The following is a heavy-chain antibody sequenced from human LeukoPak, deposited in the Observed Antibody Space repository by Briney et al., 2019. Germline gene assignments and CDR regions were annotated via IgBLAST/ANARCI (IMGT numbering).Heavy chain of an antibody. CDR1: GGSFSGYY. Sequence: SETLSLTCAVYGGSFSGYYWSWIRQPPGKGLEWIGEINHSGSTNYNPSLKSRVTISVDKYKNQFSLKLSSLTAADAAVYYCARLYYYDSSGYSHGGIDYWGQGTLVTVSS. J-gene: IGHJ4*02. V-gene: IGHV4-34*01. CDR2: INHSGST. CDR3: ARLYYYDSSGYSHGGIDY. D-gene: IGHD3-22*01.